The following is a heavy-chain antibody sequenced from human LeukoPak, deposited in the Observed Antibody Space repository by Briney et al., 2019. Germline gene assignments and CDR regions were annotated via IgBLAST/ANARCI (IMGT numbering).Heavy chain of an antibody. V-gene: IGHV1-2*02. CDR2: INPNSGGT. CDR1: GYTFTGYY. J-gene: IGHJ4*02. D-gene: IGHD3-22*01. Sequence: ASVKVSCKASGYTFTGYYMHWVRQAPGQGLEWMGWINPNSGGTNYAQKFQGRVTMTRDTSISTAYMELSRLRSDDTAVYYCAREYLSSGYYSLDYWGQGTLVTVSS. CDR3: AREYLSSGYYSLDY.